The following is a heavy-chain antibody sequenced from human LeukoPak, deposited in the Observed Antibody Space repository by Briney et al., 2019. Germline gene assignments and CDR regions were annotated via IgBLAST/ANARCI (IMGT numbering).Heavy chain of an antibody. V-gene: IGHV6-1*01. CDR2: TYYRSKWYN. CDR1: GDSVSSSSAG. J-gene: IGHJ4*02. Sequence: SQTLSLTFAISGDSVSSSSAGWTWIRQSPSRGLEWLGRTYYRSKWYNDYALSVKSRIVINPDTSKNQFSLQLTSVTPEDTAVYYCARAGSDWELDYWGQGTLVTVSS. CDR3: ARAGSDWELDY. D-gene: IGHD2-21*02.